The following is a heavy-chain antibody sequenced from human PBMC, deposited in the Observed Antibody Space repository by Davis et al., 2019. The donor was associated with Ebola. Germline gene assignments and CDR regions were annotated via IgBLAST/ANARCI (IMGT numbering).Heavy chain of an antibody. CDR3: ARDKGRWLQPDAFDI. J-gene: IGHJ3*02. CDR1: GYTFTGYY. Sequence: ASVKVSCKASGYTFTGYYMHWVRQAPGQGLEWMGWINPNSGGTNYAQKFQGWVTMTRDTSISTAYMELSRLRSDDTAVYYCARDKGRWLQPDAFDIWGQGTTVTVSS. CDR2: INPNSGGT. V-gene: IGHV1-2*04. D-gene: IGHD5-24*01.